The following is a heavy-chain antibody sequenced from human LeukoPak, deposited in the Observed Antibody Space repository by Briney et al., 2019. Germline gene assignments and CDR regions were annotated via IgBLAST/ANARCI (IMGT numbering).Heavy chain of an antibody. CDR3: ANEVRPNDY. CDR1: GFTFSSHA. J-gene: IGHJ4*02. V-gene: IGHV3-23*05. D-gene: IGHD1-1*01. Sequence: GGSLRLSCAASGFTFSSHAMFWVRQAPGKGLEWVSSIDISGGSTYYADSVKGRFTISRDNSKNTLYLQMNSLRVEDTALYYCANEVRPNDYWGQGTLVTVSS. CDR2: IDISGGST.